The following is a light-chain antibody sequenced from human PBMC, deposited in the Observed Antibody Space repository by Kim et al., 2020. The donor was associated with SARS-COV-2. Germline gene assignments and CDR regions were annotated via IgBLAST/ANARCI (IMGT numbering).Light chain of an antibody. Sequence: FPRESAPLSCRASRKIDISLAWYQQTPGRPPRLLIYDAAVRAAGIPDRFSGSGSGTDFTLTIGSLAPEDFAIYYCQQRGSWPPALTFGGGTKLEI. CDR1: RKIDIS. J-gene: IGKJ4*01. CDR2: DAA. CDR3: QQRGSWPPALT. V-gene: IGKV3-11*01.